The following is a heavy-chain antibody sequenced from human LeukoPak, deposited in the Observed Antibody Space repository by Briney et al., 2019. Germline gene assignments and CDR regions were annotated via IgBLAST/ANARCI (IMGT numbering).Heavy chain of an antibody. CDR2: INPNSGGT. CDR1: GYTFTGYY. D-gene: IGHD5-18*01. J-gene: IGHJ5*02. Sequence: GASVKVSCKASGYTFTGYYMHWVRQAPGQGLEWMGWINPNSGGTNYAQKFQGRVTMTRDTSISTAYMELSRLRSDDTAVYYCARVQISRNLRTTAKTRPNWFDPWGQGTLVTVSS. V-gene: IGHV1-2*02. CDR3: ARVQISRNLRTTAKTRPNWFDP.